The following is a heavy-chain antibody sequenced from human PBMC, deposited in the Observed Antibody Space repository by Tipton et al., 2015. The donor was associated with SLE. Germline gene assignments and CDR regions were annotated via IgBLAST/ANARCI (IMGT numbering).Heavy chain of an antibody. D-gene: IGHD3-22*01. CDR2: INHSGST. V-gene: IGHV4-34*01. J-gene: IGHJ3*02. Sequence: TLSLTCAVYGGSFSGYYWSWIRQPPGKGLEWIGEINHSGSTNYNPSLKSRVTISVDTPKNQFSLKLSSVTAADTAVYYCARDDSSGPRAFDIWGQGTMVTVSS. CDR1: GGSFSGYY. CDR3: ARDDSSGPRAFDI.